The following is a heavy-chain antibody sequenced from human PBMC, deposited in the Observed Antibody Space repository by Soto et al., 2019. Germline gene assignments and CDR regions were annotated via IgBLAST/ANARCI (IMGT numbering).Heavy chain of an antibody. Sequence: PGKGLEWIGYIYHSGSTYYNPSLKSRVTISVDRSKNQFSLKLSSVTAADTAVYYCDIFFFQAEDGIRDVRSVSAFLLNRSSDL. J-gene: IGHJ2*01. V-gene: IGHV4-30-2*01. CDR2: IYHSGST. CDR3: DIFFFQAEDGIRDVRSVSAFLLNRSSDL. D-gene: IGHD3-10*02.